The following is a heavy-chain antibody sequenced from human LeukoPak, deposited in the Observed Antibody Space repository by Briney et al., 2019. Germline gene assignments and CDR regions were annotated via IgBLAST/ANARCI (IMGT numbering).Heavy chain of an antibody. V-gene: IGHV4-31*03. D-gene: IGHD3-10*02. CDR2: IYYSGST. J-gene: IGHJ5*02. CDR3: ARVSNVLRLNWFDP. CDR1: GGSISSGGYY. Sequence: PSETLSLTCTVSGGSISSGGYYWSWIRQHPGKGLEWIGYIYYSGSTYYNPSLKSRVTISVDTSKNQFSLKLSSVTAADTAVYYCARVSNVLRLNWFDPWGQGTLVTVSS.